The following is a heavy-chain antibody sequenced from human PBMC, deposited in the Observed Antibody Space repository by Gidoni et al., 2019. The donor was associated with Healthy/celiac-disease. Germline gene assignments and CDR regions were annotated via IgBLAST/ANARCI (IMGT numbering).Heavy chain of an antibody. CDR2: ISSRGSTI. V-gene: IGHV3-48*03. J-gene: IGHJ4*02. CDR3: ARDIYGGNAWGYFDY. Sequence: EVQLVESGGGLVQPGGSLRLSCAASGFTFSSYEMNWVRQAPGKGLEWVSYISSRGSTIYYADSVKSRFTISRDNAKNSLYLQMNSLRAEDTAVYYCARDIYGGNAWGYFDYWGQGTLVTVSS. D-gene: IGHD4-17*01. CDR1: GFTFSSYE.